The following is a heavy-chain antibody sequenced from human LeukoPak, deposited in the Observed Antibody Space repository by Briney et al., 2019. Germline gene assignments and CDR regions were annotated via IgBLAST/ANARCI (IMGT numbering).Heavy chain of an antibody. Sequence: GGSLRLSCAASGFTFSSYGMHWVRQAPGTGLEGGAFIRYDGSNKYYADSVKGRFTIFRDNSKNTLYLQMNSLRAEDTAVYYCAKEYSGSSKAVFDYWGQGTLVTVSS. J-gene: IGHJ4*02. V-gene: IGHV3-30*02. CDR1: GFTFSSYG. CDR3: AKEYSGSSKAVFDY. CDR2: IRYDGSNK. D-gene: IGHD1-26*01.